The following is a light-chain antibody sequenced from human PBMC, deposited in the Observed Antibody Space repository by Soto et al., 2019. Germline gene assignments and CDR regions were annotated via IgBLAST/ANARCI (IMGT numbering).Light chain of an antibody. CDR3: SSYAGSNNFYV. J-gene: IGLJ1*01. Sequence: ALTQPPSASGSPGQSVTISCTGTSSDVGGYNYVSWYQQHPGKAPKLMIYEVSKRPSGVPDRFSGSKSGNTASLTVSGLQAEDEADYYSSSYAGSNNFYVFGTGTKVTVL. V-gene: IGLV2-8*01. CDR2: EVS. CDR1: SSDVGGYNY.